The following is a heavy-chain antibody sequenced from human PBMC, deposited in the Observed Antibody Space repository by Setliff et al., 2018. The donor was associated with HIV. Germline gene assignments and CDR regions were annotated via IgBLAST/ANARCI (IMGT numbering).Heavy chain of an antibody. D-gene: IGHD5-12*01. CDR3: ARDNRTGYSGGWPLDY. J-gene: IGHJ4*02. V-gene: IGHV1-2*02. Sequence: ASVMVSCKASGYLFTAYYMHWVRQAPGQGLEWMAWINPNTGGTRYAQKFQGRVTVTRDTPISTAYMEIKKLTSDDTAVYYCARDNRTGYSGGWPLDYWGQGTVVTVSS. CDR2: INPNTGGT. CDR1: GYLFTAYY.